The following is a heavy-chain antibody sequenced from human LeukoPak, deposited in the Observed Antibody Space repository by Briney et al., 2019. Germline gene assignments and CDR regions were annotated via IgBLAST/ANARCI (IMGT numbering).Heavy chain of an antibody. CDR1: GFSIRSLESY. Sequence: SSETLSLTCSVSGFSIRSLESYWGWIRQPPGKGLEWIGHIHYTGRTDYNPSLKSRVTISVDTSKNQFSLKLSSVTAADTAVYYCARKWGYGSGNVFDYWGQGTLVTVSS. D-gene: IGHD3-10*01. V-gene: IGHV4-39*07. J-gene: IGHJ4*02. CDR3: ARKWGYGSGNVFDY. CDR2: IHYTGRT.